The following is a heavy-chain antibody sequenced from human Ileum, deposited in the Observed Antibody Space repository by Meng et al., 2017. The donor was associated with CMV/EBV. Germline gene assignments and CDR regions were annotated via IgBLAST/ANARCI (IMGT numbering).Heavy chain of an antibody. Sequence: GSLRLSCTVSGGSISSYYWSWIRQPPGKGLEWIGYIYYSGSTNYNPSLKSRVTISVDTSKNQFSLKLSSVTAADTAVYYCAREGVVGAPNWFDPWGQGTLVTVSS. J-gene: IGHJ5*02. D-gene: IGHD1-26*01. CDR2: IYYSGST. V-gene: IGHV4-59*01. CDR3: AREGVVGAPNWFDP. CDR1: GGSISSYY.